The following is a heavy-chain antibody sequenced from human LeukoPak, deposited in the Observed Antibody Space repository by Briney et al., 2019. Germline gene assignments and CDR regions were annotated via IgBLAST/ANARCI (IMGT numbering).Heavy chain of an antibody. V-gene: IGHV4-61*09. J-gene: IGHJ4*02. CDR1: GDSISSGSYY. Sequence: SETLSLTCTVSGDSISSGSYYCTWIRQPAGKGLEWIGHIYSSGSTNYNPSLKSRVTISVDTSKNQFSLKLSSVTAADTAVYYCARAHNYENDPISEYWGQGTLVTVSS. CDR2: IYSSGST. CDR3: ARAHNYENDPISEY. D-gene: IGHD3-16*01.